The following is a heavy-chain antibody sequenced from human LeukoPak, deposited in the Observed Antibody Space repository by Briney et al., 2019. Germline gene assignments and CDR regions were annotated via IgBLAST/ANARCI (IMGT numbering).Heavy chain of an antibody. Sequence: SVKVPCKASGYTFSSYDINWVRQAPGQGLEWMGGIIPIFGTANYAQKFQGRVTITTDESTSTAYMELSSLRSEDTAVYYCARGEQRDAFDIWGQGTMVTVSS. CDR2: IIPIFGTA. CDR1: GYTFSSYD. CDR3: ARGEQRDAFDI. V-gene: IGHV1-69*05. J-gene: IGHJ3*02.